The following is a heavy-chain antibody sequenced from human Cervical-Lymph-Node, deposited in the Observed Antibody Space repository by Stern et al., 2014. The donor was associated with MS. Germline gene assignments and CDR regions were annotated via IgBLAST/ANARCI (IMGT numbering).Heavy chain of an antibody. D-gene: IGHD3-3*01. V-gene: IGHV2-70*01. J-gene: IGHJ4*02. Sequence: QVTLRESGPALVKPTQTLTLTCTFSGVSLSTSGRRVSWIRQPPGKALEWLSLLDFDEDKFYNTFMKTRLTISKDTSKNQVVLTMTNMDPVDTATYYCARSPPYYEFWNDYYYFDYWGQGTLVAVSS. CDR3: ARSPPYYEFWNDYYYFDY. CDR1: GVSLSTSGRR. CDR2: LDFDEDK.